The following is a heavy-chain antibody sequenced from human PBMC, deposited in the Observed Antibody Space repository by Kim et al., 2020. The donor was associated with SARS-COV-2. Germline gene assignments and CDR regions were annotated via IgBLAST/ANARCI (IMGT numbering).Heavy chain of an antibody. J-gene: IGHJ4*01. CDR3: ARVSEGGSSWYYFDS. D-gene: IGHD6-13*01. Sequence: GGSLRLSCAASGFTFSDYYMSWIRQAPGKGLEWVSYISAYNSYTNYADSVKGRFTISRDNAKNSLYLHMNRLSAEDTAMYYCARVSEGGSSWYYFDSWG. CDR2: ISAYNSYT. V-gene: IGHV3-11*05. CDR1: GFTFSDYY.